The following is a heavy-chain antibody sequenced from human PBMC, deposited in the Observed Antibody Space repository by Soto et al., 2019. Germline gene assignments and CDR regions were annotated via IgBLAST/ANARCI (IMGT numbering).Heavy chain of an antibody. J-gene: IGHJ6*02. Sequence: PGGYRRLSYAASGFTFSRYAMSWVRQAPGKGLEWVSAISGSGGSTYYADSVKGRFTISRDNSNNTLYLQMNSLRAEDTSVYYCAKPSSHSFAGTPCYYCCIDVWCQATTVSGS. D-gene: IGHD6-13*01. V-gene: IGHV3-23*01. CDR3: AKPSSHSFAGTPCYYCCIDV. CDR2: ISGSGGST. CDR1: GFTFSRYA.